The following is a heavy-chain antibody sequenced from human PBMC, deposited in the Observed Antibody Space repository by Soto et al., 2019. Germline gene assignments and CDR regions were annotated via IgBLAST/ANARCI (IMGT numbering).Heavy chain of an antibody. CDR2: ISAYNGNT. CDR1: GYTFTSYG. V-gene: IGHV1-18*01. Sequence: QVQLVQSGAEVKKPGASVKVSCKASGYTFTSYGISWVRQAPGQGLEWMGWISAYNGNTNYAQKLQGRVTMTTDTSTSTADVELRSLRSDDTAVYYCARDHIVGATAYGDFQHWGQGTLVTVSS. D-gene: IGHD1-26*01. CDR3: ARDHIVGATAYGDFQH. J-gene: IGHJ1*01.